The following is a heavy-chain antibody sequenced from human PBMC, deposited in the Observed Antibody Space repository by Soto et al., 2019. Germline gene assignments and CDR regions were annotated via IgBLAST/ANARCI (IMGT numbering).Heavy chain of an antibody. CDR2: IYYSGST. V-gene: IGHV4-59*01. D-gene: IGHD3-16*01. CDR3: ARVGHYYYYYMDV. J-gene: IGHJ6*03. CDR1: GGSISSNN. Sequence: ETLSLTRSVSGGSISSNNWGWLRQPPGKGLEWIGYIYYSGSTNYNPSLKSRVTISVDTSKNQFSLKLSSVTAADTAVYYCARVGHYYYYYMDVWGKGSTVTVSS.